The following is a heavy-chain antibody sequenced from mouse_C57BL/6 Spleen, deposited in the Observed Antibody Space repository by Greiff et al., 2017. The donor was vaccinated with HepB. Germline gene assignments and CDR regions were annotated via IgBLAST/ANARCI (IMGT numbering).Heavy chain of an antibody. J-gene: IGHJ1*03. CDR1: GFTFSDYY. Sequence: EVMLVESEGGLVQPGRSMKLSCTASGFTFSDYYMAWVRQVPEKGLEWVANINYDGSSTYYLDSLKSRFIISRDNAKNILYLQMSSLKSEDTATYYCAREAGRYFDVWGTGTTVTVSS. D-gene: IGHD3-1*01. CDR2: INYDGSST. CDR3: AREAGRYFDV. V-gene: IGHV5-16*01.